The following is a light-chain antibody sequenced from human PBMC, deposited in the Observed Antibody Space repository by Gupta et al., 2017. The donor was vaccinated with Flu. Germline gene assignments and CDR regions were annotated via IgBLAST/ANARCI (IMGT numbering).Light chain of an antibody. V-gene: IGKV3-20*01. CDR2: DAS. CDR3: QQYGSSPFT. J-gene: IGKJ4*01. Sequence: GTLSLSPGERATRSCRASQSLSSSNLAWYQQKSGQAPRLLIYDASSGATGIPDRFSGNGSGTDFTLTISRLEPEDCAVYFCQQYGSSPFTFGGGTKVEIK. CDR1: QSLSSSN.